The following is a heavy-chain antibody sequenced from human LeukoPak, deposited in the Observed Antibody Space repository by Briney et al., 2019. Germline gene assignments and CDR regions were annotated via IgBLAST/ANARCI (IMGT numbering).Heavy chain of an antibody. J-gene: IGHJ4*02. CDR2: IYYSGST. V-gene: IGHV4-59*01. CDR1: GGSISSYY. CDR3: ARSSTVTTDNYYFDY. Sequence: SETLSLTCTVSGGSISSYYWSWIRQPPGKGLEWIGYIYYSGSTNYNPSLKSRVTISVDTSKNQFSLRLSSVTAADTAVYYCARSSTVTTDNYYFDYWGQGTLVTVSS. D-gene: IGHD4-11*01.